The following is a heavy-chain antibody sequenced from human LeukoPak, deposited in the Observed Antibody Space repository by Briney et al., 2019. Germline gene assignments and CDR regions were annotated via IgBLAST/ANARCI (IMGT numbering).Heavy chain of an antibody. CDR2: INPKNGGT. J-gene: IGHJ6*03. Sequence: ASMKVSCKASGYAFSGSYLHWVRQAPGQGLEWMGWINPKNGGTNYAQKFQGRVTMTRDTSINTGYMELSGLTFDDTALYYCAREGWGNYYMDVWGNGTTVTVSS. CDR3: AREGWGNYYMDV. CDR1: GYAFSGSY. D-gene: IGHD2-8*02. V-gene: IGHV1-2*02.